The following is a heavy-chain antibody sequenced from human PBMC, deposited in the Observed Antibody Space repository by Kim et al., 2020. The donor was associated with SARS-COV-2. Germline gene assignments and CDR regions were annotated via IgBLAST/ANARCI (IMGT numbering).Heavy chain of an antibody. D-gene: IGHD3-22*01. CDR3: TTDLKYYYDSSAFYYIY. J-gene: IGHJ4*02. Sequence: VKGRFTISRDDSKTTLYLQMNSLKTEDTAAYYCTTDLKYYYDSSAFYYIYWGQGTLVTVSS. V-gene: IGHV3-15*01.